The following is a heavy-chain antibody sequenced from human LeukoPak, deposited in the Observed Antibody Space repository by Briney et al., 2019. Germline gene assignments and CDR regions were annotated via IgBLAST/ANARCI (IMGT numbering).Heavy chain of an antibody. J-gene: IGHJ6*02. V-gene: IGHV4-34*01. CDR2: INHSGST. CDR3: ARAGRNSYYYYYGMDV. CDR1: GGSFSGYY. Sequence: SETLSLTCAGYGGSFSGYYWSWIRQPPGKGLEWIGEINHSGSTNYNPSLKSRVTISVDTSKNQFSLKLSSVTAADTAVYYCARAGRNSYYYYYGMDVWGQGTTVTVSS. D-gene: IGHD1-1*01.